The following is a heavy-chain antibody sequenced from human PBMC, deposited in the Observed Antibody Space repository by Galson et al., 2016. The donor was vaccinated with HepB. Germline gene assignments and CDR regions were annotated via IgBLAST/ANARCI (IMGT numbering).Heavy chain of an antibody. Sequence: SLRLSCAAAGFDFSNYVMHWVRQAPGKGLEWVSRLPTDEYPPTYADSVRGRFITSRDNAKNTLYLQMNSLRVDDTAVYYCTRDRNFLLFDYWGQGALVTVSS. J-gene: IGHJ4*02. V-gene: IGHV3-74*03. D-gene: IGHD3-10*01. CDR1: GFDFSNYV. CDR3: TRDRNFLLFDY. CDR2: LPTDEYPP.